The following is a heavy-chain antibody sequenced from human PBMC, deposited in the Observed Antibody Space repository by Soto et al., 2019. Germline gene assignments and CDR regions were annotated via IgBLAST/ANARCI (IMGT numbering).Heavy chain of an antibody. J-gene: IGHJ3*02. CDR1: GGTFSSYA. CDR3: ASLSIAAAGHDAFDI. CDR2: IIPIFGTA. D-gene: IGHD6-13*01. Sequence: QVQLVQSGAEVKKPGSSVKVSCKASGGTFSSYAISWVRQAPGQGLEWMGGIIPIFGTANDAQKFQGRVTTAADEATGTADMELSSLRSEDTAVYDCASLSIAAAGHDAFDIWGQGTMVTVSP. V-gene: IGHV1-69*01.